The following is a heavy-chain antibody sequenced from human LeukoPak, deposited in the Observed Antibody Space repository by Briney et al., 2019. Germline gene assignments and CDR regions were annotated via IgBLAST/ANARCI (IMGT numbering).Heavy chain of an antibody. CDR3: ARDGFRGATDY. J-gene: IGHJ4*02. CDR2: INAYNGNT. V-gene: IGHV1-18*01. D-gene: IGHD1-26*01. CDR1: GYTFNSYS. Sequence: ASVKVSCKAPGYTFNSYSISWVRQAPGQGLEWMGWINAYNGNTKYTQNFQGRVTMTTDTSTSTAYMELRSLRSDDTAVYYCARDGFRGATDYWGQGTLVTVSS.